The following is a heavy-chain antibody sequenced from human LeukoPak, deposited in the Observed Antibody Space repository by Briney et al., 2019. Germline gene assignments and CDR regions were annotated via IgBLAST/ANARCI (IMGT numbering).Heavy chain of an antibody. V-gene: IGHV4-39*07. CDR1: GGSISSSSYY. CDR2: IYYSGST. J-gene: IGHJ5*02. CDR3: ARVDGSYYGRFWFDP. Sequence: TASETLSLTCTVSGGSISSSSYYWGWIRQPPGKGLEWIGSIYYSGSTYYNPSLKSRVTISVDTSKNQFSLKLSSVTAADTAVYYCARVDGSYYGRFWFDPWGQGTLVTVSS. D-gene: IGHD1-26*01.